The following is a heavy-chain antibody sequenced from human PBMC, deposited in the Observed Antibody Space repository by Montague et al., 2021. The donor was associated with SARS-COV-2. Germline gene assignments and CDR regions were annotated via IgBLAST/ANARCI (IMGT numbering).Heavy chain of an antibody. Sequence: SLRLSCAASGFTFSNYWMSWFRQAPGKGLEWVANINQDGSEQYHVDSVRGRFTISRDNAKNSLYLQMSSLRAEDTALYFCARGVGRYNWNDYDAFDIWGQGTMVTVSS. CDR1: GFTFSNYW. J-gene: IGHJ3*02. V-gene: IGHV3-7*05. CDR2: INQDGSEQ. CDR3: ARGVGRYNWNDYDAFDI. D-gene: IGHD1-1*01.